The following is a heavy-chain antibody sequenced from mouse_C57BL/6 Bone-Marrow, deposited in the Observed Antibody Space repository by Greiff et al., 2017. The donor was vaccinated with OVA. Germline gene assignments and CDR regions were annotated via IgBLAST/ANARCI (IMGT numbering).Heavy chain of an antibody. CDR3: ARGLPHFDY. CDR1: GFTFSDYY. D-gene: IGHD2-2*01. Sequence: EVNLVESEGGLVQPGSSMKLSCTASGFTFSDYYMAWVRQVPEKGLEWVANINYDGSSTYYLDSLKSRFIISRDNAKNILYLQMSSLKSEDTATYYCARGLPHFDYWGQGTTLTVSS. CDR2: INYDGSST. V-gene: IGHV5-16*01. J-gene: IGHJ2*01.